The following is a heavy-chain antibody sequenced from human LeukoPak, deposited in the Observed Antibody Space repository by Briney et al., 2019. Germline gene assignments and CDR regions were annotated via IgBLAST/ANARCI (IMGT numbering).Heavy chain of an antibody. CDR1: GFTFGDYA. Sequence: PGGSLRLSCTASGFTFGDYAMSWVRQAPGKGLEWVGFIRRKAYGGTTEYAASLKGRFTISRDDSKSIAYLQMNSLKTEDTAVYYCTRVVGYCSGGSCYSAAFDIWGQGTMVTVSS. D-gene: IGHD2-15*01. V-gene: IGHV3-49*04. CDR2: IRRKAYGGTT. CDR3: TRVVGYCSGGSCYSAAFDI. J-gene: IGHJ3*02.